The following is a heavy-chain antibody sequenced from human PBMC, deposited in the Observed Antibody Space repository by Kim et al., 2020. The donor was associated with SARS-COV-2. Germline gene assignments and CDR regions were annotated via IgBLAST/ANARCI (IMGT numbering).Heavy chain of an antibody. J-gene: IGHJ3*02. CDR2: IKSKTDGGTT. V-gene: IGHV3-15*01. CDR1: GFTFSNAW. Sequence: GGSLRLSCAASGFTFSNAWMSWVRQAPGKGLEWVGRIKSKTDGGTTDYAAPVKGRFTISRDDSKNTLYLQMNSLKTEDTAVYYCTTVTPDCGGDCYLLGADGDAFDIWGQGTMVTVSS. CDR3: TTVTPDCGGDCYLLGADGDAFDI. D-gene: IGHD2-21*02.